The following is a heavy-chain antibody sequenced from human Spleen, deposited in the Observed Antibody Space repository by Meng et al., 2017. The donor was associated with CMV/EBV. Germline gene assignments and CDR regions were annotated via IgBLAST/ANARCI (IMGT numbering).Heavy chain of an antibody. J-gene: IGHJ5*02. CDR2: ISAYNGNT. V-gene: IGHV1-18*01. CDR3: ARDLGYGDELNWFDP. CDR1: RYTFTSYG. D-gene: IGHD5-12*01. Sequence: VQRVQSGAEVKKPGASVKVACKASRYTFTSYGISWVRQAPGQGLEWMGWISAYNGNTNYAQKLQGRVTMTTDTSTSTAYMELRSLRSDDTAVYYCARDLGYGDELNWFDPWGQGTLVTVSS.